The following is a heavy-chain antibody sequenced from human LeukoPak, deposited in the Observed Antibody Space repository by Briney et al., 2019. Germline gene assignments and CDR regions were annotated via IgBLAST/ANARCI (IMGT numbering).Heavy chain of an antibody. D-gene: IGHD1-1*01. V-gene: IGHV3-21*01. CDR1: GFTFSSYS. CDR2: ISSSSSYI. Sequence: GGSLRLSCAASGFTFSSYSMNWVRQAPGKGLEWVSSISSSSSYIYYADSVKGRFTISRDNAKNSLYLQMNSLRAEDTAIYYCARERNWCPDYWGQGTLVTVSS. CDR3: ARERNWCPDY. J-gene: IGHJ4*02.